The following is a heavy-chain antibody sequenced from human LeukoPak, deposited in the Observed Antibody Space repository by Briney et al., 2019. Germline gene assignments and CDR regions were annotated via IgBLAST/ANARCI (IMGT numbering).Heavy chain of an antibody. J-gene: IGHJ6*03. D-gene: IGHD6-19*01. CDR1: GYTFTSYD. Sequence: ASVKVSCKASGYTFTSYDINWVRQATGQGLEWMGWMNPNSGNTGYAQKFQGRVTITRNTSISTAYMELSSLRSEDTAVYYCARLNGGSGWYSYLYYYMDVWGKGTTVTVSS. V-gene: IGHV1-8*03. CDR3: ARLNGGSGWYSYLYYYMDV. CDR2: MNPNSGNT.